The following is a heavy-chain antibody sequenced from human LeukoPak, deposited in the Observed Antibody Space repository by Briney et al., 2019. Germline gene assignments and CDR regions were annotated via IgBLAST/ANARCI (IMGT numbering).Heavy chain of an antibody. CDR1: GGSISSGSYY. Sequence: SETLSLTCTVSGGSISSGSYYWSWIRQPAGKGLEWIGRIYTSGSTSYNPSLKSRVTISVDTSKNQFSLKLSSVTAADTAVYYCARESYDSSGYYRNWFDPWGQGTLVTVSS. J-gene: IGHJ5*02. V-gene: IGHV4-61*02. CDR3: ARESYDSSGYYRNWFDP. D-gene: IGHD3-22*01. CDR2: IYTSGST.